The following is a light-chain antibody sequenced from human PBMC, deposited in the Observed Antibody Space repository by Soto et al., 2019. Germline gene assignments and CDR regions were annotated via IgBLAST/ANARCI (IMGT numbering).Light chain of an antibody. J-gene: IGLJ2*01. CDR3: QSYDSSNHRVV. CDR2: EDN. CDR1: SGSIASNY. V-gene: IGLV6-57*04. Sequence: NFMLTQPHSVSVSPGKTVTISCTRSSGSIASNYVQWYQQRPGSAPTTVIYEDNQRPSGVPDRFSGSIDSSSNSASLTISGLKTEDEADYYCQSYDSSNHRVVFGGGTKLTVL.